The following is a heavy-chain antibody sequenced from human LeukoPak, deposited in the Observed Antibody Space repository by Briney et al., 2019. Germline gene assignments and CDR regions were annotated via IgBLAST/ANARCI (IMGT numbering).Heavy chain of an antibody. V-gene: IGHV3-53*01. CDR3: AREIDSRGWHSFDY. J-gene: IGHJ4*02. CDR1: GFTFSSYA. Sequence: PGGSLRLSCAASGFTFSSYAMSWVRQAPGKGLEWVSVIYSGGSTYYADSVKGRFTISRDNSKNTLYLQMNSLRAEDTAVYYCAREIDSRGWHSFDYWGQGTLVTVSS. D-gene: IGHD3-22*01. CDR2: IYSGGST.